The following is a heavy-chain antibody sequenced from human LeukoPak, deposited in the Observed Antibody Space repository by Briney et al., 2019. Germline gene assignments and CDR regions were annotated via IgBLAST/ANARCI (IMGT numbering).Heavy chain of an antibody. J-gene: IGHJ4*02. Sequence: ASVKVSCKASGYTFTSYYMHWVRQAPGQGLEWMGIINPSGGSTSYAQKFQGRVTMTRDTSTSTVYMELSSLRSEDTAMYYCARDSGDFWSGYYTSYYFDYWGQGTLVTVSS. D-gene: IGHD3-3*01. V-gene: IGHV1-46*01. CDR2: INPSGGST. CDR3: ARDSGDFWSGYYTSYYFDY. CDR1: GYTFTSYY.